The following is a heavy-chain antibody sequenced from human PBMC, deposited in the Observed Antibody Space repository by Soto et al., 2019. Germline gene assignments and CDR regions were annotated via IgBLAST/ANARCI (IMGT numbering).Heavy chain of an antibody. V-gene: IGHV3-48*02. CDR2: ITSSTSIT. CDR3: ASGRGSSYYFDY. Sequence: GGSLRLSCAASGFTFSTYSMNWVRQAPGKGLEWVSYITSSTSITFYADSVKGRFTISRDNAKNSLSLQMNSLRDEDTAVYYCASGRGSSYYFDYWGQGTLVTVSS. D-gene: IGHD6-6*01. CDR1: GFTFSTYS. J-gene: IGHJ4*02.